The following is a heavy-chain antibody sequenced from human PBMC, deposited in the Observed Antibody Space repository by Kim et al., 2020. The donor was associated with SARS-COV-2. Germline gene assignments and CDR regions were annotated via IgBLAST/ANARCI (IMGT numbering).Heavy chain of an antibody. J-gene: IGHJ4*02. CDR1: GFTFSSYW. CDR3: ARLFPPWDIPASSYIDY. Sequence: GGSLRLSCAASGFTFSSYWMSWVRQAPGKGLEWVANIKQDGSEIYYVDSVKGRFTISRDNAKNSLSLQMSSLRAEDTAVYHCARLFPPWDIPASSYIDYWGQGTLVTVSS. CDR2: IKQDGSEI. V-gene: IGHV3-7*01. D-gene: IGHD2-2*01.